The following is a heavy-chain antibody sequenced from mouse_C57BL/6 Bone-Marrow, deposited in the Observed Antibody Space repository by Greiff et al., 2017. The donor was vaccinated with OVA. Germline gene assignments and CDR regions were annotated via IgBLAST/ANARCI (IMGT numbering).Heavy chain of an antibody. J-gene: IGHJ3*01. D-gene: IGHD1-1*01. CDR1: GFTFSSYA. V-gene: IGHV5-4*03. Sequence: DVKLQESGGGLVKPGGSLKLSCAASGFTFSSYAMSWVRQTPEKRLEWVATISDGGSYTYYPDNVKGRFTISRDNAKNNLYLQMSHLKSEDTAMYYCARDYGGFAYWGQGTLVTVSA. CDR2: ISDGGSYT. CDR3: ARDYGGFAY.